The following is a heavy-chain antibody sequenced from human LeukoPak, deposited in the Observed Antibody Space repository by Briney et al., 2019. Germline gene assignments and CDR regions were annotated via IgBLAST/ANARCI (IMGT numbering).Heavy chain of an antibody. CDR1: GFPFSSHW. CDR2: INSDGRST. CDR3: ARLSATWFYFGY. J-gene: IGHJ4*02. D-gene: IGHD3-9*01. Sequence: GSLRLSCAASGFPFSSHWMHWVRQAPGKGLVWVSRINSDGRSTNYADSLKGRFTTSRDNAKNTLYLQMNSLRAEDTAVYYCARLSATWFYFGYWGQGILVTVSS. V-gene: IGHV3-74*01.